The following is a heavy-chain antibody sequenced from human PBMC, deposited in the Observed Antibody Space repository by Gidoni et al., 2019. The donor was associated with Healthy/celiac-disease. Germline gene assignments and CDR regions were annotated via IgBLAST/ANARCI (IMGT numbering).Heavy chain of an antibody. CDR2: INAGNGNT. J-gene: IGHJ4*02. V-gene: IGHV1-3*01. D-gene: IGHD3-3*01. Sequence: QVQLVQSGAEVKKPGASVKVSCKASGYTFTSYAMHWVRQAPGQRLEWMGWINAGNGNTKYSQKFQGRVTITRDTSASTAYMELSSLRSEDTAVYYCARDDMYYDFWSGYYVGGGNFDYWGQGTLVTVSS. CDR1: GYTFTSYA. CDR3: ARDDMYYDFWSGYYVGGGNFDY.